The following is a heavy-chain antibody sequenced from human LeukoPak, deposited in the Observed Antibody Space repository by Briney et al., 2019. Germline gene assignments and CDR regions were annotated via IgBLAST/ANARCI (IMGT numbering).Heavy chain of an antibody. D-gene: IGHD3-22*01. Sequence: GGSLRLSCAASGFTFGTYAMGWVRQAPGKGLEWVSAISGSGGSTYYADSVKGRFTISRENSKNTLYLQMNSLRAEDTALYYCARAPFYYDSSGYPYFDGWGQGTLVTVSS. J-gene: IGHJ4*02. V-gene: IGHV3-23*01. CDR2: ISGSGGST. CDR3: ARAPFYYDSSGYPYFDG. CDR1: GFTFGTYA.